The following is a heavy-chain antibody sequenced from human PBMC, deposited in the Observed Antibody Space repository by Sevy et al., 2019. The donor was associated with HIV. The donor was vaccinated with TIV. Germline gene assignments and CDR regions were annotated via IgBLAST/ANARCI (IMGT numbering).Heavy chain of an antibody. CDR3: ASRFREYSSSYFDY. D-gene: IGHD6-6*01. Sequence: SETLSLTCAVYGGSFSGYYWSWIRQPPGKGLEWIGEINHSGSTNYNPSLKSRVTISVDTSKNQFSLKLSSVTAADTAVYYCASRFREYSSSYFDYWGQGTLVTVSS. V-gene: IGHV4-34*01. J-gene: IGHJ4*02. CDR1: GGSFSGYY. CDR2: INHSGST.